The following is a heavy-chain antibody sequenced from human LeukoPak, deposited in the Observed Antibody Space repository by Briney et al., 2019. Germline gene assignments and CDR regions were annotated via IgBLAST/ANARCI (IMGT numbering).Heavy chain of an antibody. D-gene: IGHD2-15*01. CDR2: IYYSGST. CDR1: GGSISSYY. V-gene: IGHV4-59*01. J-gene: IGHJ1*01. CDR3: ASGGGRVCSGGSCYSRAEYFQH. Sequence: SETLSLTCTVSGGSISSYYWSWIRQPPGKGLEWIGYIYYSGSTNYNPSHKSRVTISVDTSKNQFSLKLSSVTAADTAVYYCASGGGRVCSGGSCYSRAEYFQHWGQGTLVTVSS.